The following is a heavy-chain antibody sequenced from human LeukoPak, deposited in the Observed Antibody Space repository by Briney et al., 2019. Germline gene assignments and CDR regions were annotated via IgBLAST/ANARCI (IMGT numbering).Heavy chain of an antibody. J-gene: IGHJ4*02. D-gene: IGHD4-17*01. Sequence: GASVKVSCKASGYTFTSYDINWVRQAAGQGLEWLGWINPNSGGTNYAQKFQGRVTMTRDTSISTACMELSRLRSDDTAVYYCARNDYGDYEMAPDYWGQGTLVTVSS. V-gene: IGHV1-2*02. CDR1: GYTFTSYD. CDR2: INPNSGGT. CDR3: ARNDYGDYEMAPDY.